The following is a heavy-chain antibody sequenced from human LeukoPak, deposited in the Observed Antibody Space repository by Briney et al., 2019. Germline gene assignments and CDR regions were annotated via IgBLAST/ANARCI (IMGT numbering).Heavy chain of an antibody. J-gene: IGHJ2*01. CDR2: IYYLGST. V-gene: IGHV4-59*01. D-gene: IGHD3-10*01. CDR3: ARDRPGSYWYFDL. Sequence: SETLSLACTVSGGSISSYYWSWIRQPPGKGLEWVGHIYYLGSTNYNPSLKSRVTISIDTSKNYFSLKLNSVIAADTAVYYCARDRPGSYWYFDLWGRGTLVTVSS. CDR1: GGSISSYY.